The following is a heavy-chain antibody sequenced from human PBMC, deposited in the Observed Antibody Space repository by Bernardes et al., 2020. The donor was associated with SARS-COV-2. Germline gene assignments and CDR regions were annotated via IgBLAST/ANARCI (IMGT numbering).Heavy chain of an antibody. CDR1: GFTFSSHA. J-gene: IGHJ4*02. D-gene: IGHD3-16*01. CDR2: ISASGGST. V-gene: IGHV3-23*01. CDR3: AKGSPGLGDYVEWTGDENQLDY. Sequence: GGSLRLSCVASGFTFSSHAMSWVRQAPGKGLEWVSVISASGGSTYYADSVKGRLTISRDNSKTTLYLQMNRLRDEDTAVYYCAKGSPGLGDYVEWTGDENQLDYWGRGTLVTVSS.